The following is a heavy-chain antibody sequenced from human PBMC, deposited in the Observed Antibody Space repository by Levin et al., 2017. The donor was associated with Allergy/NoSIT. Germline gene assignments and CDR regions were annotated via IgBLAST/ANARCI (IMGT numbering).Heavy chain of an antibody. CDR2: IDWDDDK. D-gene: IGHD5-12*01. V-gene: IGHV2-70*01. J-gene: IGHJ6*02. CDR3: ARILRYSGYGPPGAAAGRYYYYGMDV. CDR1: GFSLSTSGMC. Sequence: ESGPTLVKPTQTLTLTCTFSGFSLSTSGMCVSWIRQPPGKALEWLALIDWDDDKYYSTSLKTRLTISKDTSKNQVVLTMTNMDPVDTATYYCARILRYSGYGPPGAAAGRYYYYGMDVWGQGTTVTVSS.